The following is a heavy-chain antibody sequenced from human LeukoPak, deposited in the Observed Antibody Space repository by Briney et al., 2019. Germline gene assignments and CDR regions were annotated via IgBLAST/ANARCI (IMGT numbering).Heavy chain of an antibody. D-gene: IGHD5-12*01. CDR1: GGTFSSYA. CDR3: ARAGPGGYENWGEGFDP. Sequence: GASVKVSCKASGGTFSSYAISWVRQAPGQGLEWMGGIIPIFGTANYAQKFQGRVTITADESTSTAYMELSSLRSEDTAVYYCARAGPGGYENWGEGFDPWGQGTLVTVSS. J-gene: IGHJ5*02. CDR2: IIPIFGTA. V-gene: IGHV1-69*13.